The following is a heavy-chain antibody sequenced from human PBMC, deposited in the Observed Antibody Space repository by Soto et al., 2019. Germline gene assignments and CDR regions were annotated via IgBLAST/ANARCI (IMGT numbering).Heavy chain of an antibody. V-gene: IGHV4-4*02. CDR1: GVSISSHDW. CDR2: SPPSRNT. D-gene: IGHD6-13*01. CDR3: ATRDSSRVS. Sequence: QVQLQESGPGVVKPSGSLSLTCAVSGVSISSHDWWTGVRQPPGKGPEWIGESPPSRNTSYNSSLGSRVTISVDKSKNQFSLKLTSLSVSDTAVYYCATRDSSRVSWGQGTLVTVSS. J-gene: IGHJ5*02.